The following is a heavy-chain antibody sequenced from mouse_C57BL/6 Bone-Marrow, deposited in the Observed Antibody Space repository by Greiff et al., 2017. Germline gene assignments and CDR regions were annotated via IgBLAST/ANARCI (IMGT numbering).Heavy chain of an antibody. Sequence: VHLVESGPELARPWASVTISCQAFYTFSRRVHFAIRDTNYWMQWVKQRPGQGLEWIGAIYPGNGDTGYNQKVKGKATLTADKTTSTAYMQLSSLTAEDSAFYYCAYYYYAMDYWGQGTSVTVSS. J-gene: IGHJ4*01. D-gene: IGHD2-1*01. CDR3: AEDSAFYYCAYYYYAMDY. CDR2: GQGLEWIG. V-gene: IGHV1-87*01. CDR1: YTFSRRVH.